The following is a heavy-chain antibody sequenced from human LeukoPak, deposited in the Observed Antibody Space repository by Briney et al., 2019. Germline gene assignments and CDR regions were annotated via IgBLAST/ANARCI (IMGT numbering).Heavy chain of an antibody. J-gene: IGHJ6*02. V-gene: IGHV5-51*01. Sequence: GESLKISRKGSGYSFASYWIGWVRQMPGEGLGGVGIIYPGDSDTRYSPSFQGQVTISVDESISTAYLQWSSLKASDTAMYYCARTRSTTYGMDVWGQGTTVTVSS. D-gene: IGHD2/OR15-2a*01. CDR1: GYSFASYW. CDR3: ARTRSTTYGMDV. CDR2: IYPGDSDT.